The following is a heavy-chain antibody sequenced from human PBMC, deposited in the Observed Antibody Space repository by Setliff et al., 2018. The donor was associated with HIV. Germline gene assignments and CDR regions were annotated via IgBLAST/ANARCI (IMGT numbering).Heavy chain of an antibody. Sequence: GGSLRLSCAASGFTFSDYYMSWIRQAPGKGLEWVSFISSSGSTIFYADSVKGRFTISRDSSKSTLYLQMNGLRAEDTAVYYCAQDPRPDYTGQYFFFAYWGQGALVTVSS. CDR3: AQDPRPDYTGQYFFFAY. CDR1: GFTFSDYY. D-gene: IGHD2-2*02. V-gene: IGHV3-11*01. J-gene: IGHJ4*02. CDR2: ISSSGSTI.